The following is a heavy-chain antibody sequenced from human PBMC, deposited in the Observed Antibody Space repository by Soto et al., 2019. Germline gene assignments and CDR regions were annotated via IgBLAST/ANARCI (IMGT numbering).Heavy chain of an antibody. CDR1: GGSISSSSYY. CDR2: IYYSGST. V-gene: IGHV4-39*01. J-gene: IGHJ6*02. CDR3: AGGRRSYSSAGYDYYYGMDV. Sequence: SETLSLTCTVSGGSISSSSYYWGWIRQPPGKGLEWIGSIYYSGSTYYNPSLKSRVTISVDTSKNQFSLKLSSVTAADTAVYYCAGGRRSYSSAGYDYYYGMDVWGQGTTVTVSS. D-gene: IGHD1-26*01.